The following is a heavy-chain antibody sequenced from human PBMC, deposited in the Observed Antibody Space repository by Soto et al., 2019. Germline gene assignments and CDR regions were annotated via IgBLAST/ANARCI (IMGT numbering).Heavy chain of an antibody. Sequence: SETLSLTCAVSGGSISSSNCWSWVRQPPGKGLEWIGEIYHSVSTNYNPSLKSRVTISVDKSKKQFSLKLSSVTAADTAVYYCARGIAAAHPSNWFDPWGQGTLVTVSS. CDR1: GGSISSSNC. J-gene: IGHJ5*02. CDR3: ARGIAAAHPSNWFDP. V-gene: IGHV4-4*02. D-gene: IGHD6-13*01. CDR2: IYHSVST.